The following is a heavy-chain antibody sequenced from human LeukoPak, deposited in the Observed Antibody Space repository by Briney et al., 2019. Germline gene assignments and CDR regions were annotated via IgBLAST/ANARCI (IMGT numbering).Heavy chain of an antibody. J-gene: IGHJ4*02. V-gene: IGHV1-69*01. D-gene: IGHD5-18*01. CDR1: GGTFSSYA. CDR3: ARIGYSYGYFFDY. Sequence: GASVKVSCKASGGTFSSYAISWVRQAPGQGLEWMGGIIPIFSTANYAQKFQGRVTITADESTSTAYMELSSLRSEDTAVYYCARIGYSYGYFFDYWGQGTLVTVSS. CDR2: IIPIFSTA.